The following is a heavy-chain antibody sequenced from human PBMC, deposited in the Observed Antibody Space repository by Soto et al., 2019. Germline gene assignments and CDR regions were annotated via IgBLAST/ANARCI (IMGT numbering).Heavy chain of an antibody. CDR1: DFTLSNYD. J-gene: IGHJ4*02. CDR3: AKCYYFDWLSSFDY. CDR2: IDTAGDT. Sequence: GXSLRLACAASDFTLSNYDMHWVFQPTGKGLEWVSAIDTAGDTYYSDSVKGRFIISRDNSKNTLYLQMNSLRAEDTAVYYCAKCYYFDWLSSFDYWGQGTLVTVSS. V-gene: IGHV3-13*01. D-gene: IGHD3-9*01.